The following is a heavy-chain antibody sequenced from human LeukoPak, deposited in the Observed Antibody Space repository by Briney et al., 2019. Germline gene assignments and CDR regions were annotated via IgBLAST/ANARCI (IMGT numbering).Heavy chain of an antibody. CDR2: IYYSGST. V-gene: IGHV4-39*07. CDR3: AREPYSSNWSYFDY. Sequence: SETLSLTCTVSGGSISSSSYYWGWIRQPPGKGLEWIGSIYYSGSTYYNPSLKSRVTISVDTSKNQFSLQLSSVTAADTAVYYCAREPYSSNWSYFDYWGQGTLVTVSS. CDR1: GGSISSSSYY. D-gene: IGHD6-13*01. J-gene: IGHJ4*02.